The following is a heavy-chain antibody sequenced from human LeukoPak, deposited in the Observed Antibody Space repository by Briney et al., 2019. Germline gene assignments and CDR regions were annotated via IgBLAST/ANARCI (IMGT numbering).Heavy chain of an antibody. Sequence: SEALSLTCAVSGGSISSDNWWSWVRQPPGKRLEWIGEIHHRGGTNYNPSLQSRVTISVDKSNNHFSLRLTSVTAADTAVYYCTTNGWYCLDHWGQGALVTVSS. V-gene: IGHV4-4*02. CDR3: TTNGWYCLDH. D-gene: IGHD6-19*01. J-gene: IGHJ1*01. CDR1: GGSISSDNW. CDR2: IHHRGGT.